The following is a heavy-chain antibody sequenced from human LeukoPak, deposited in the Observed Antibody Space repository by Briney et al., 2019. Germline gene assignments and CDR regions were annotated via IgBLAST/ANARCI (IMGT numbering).Heavy chain of an antibody. CDR2: INTDGSST. V-gene: IGHV3-74*01. CDR3: ARVVRGVIWSGSNLPLDY. CDR1: GFTFSSYW. D-gene: IGHD3-3*01. Sequence: GGSLRLSCAASGFTFSSYWMHWVRQAPGKGLVWVSRINTDGSSTSYADSVKGRFTISRDNAKNTLYLQMNSLRAEDTAVYYCARVVRGVIWSGSNLPLDYWGQGTLVTVSS. J-gene: IGHJ4*02.